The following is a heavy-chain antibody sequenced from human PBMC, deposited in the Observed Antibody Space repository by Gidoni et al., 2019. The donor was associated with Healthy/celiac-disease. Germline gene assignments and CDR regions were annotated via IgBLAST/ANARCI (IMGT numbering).Heavy chain of an antibody. V-gene: IGHV3-7*01. CDR1: GFTFSSYW. D-gene: IGHD1-20*01. CDR2: IKQDGSEK. CDR3: ARRKVPITESFDY. Sequence: EVQLVESGGGLVQPGGSLRLSCAASGFTFSSYWMSWVRQAPGKGLEWVANIKQDGSEKYYVDSVKGRFTISRDNAKNSLYLQMNSLRAEDTAVYYCARRKVPITESFDYWGQGTLVTVSS. J-gene: IGHJ4*02.